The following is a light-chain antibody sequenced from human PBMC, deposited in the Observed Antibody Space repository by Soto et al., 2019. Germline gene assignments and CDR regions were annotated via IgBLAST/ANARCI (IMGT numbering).Light chain of an antibody. V-gene: IGKV3-20*01. CDR3: QYYGSPSWT. J-gene: IGKJ1*01. Sequence: EIVMPQSPATLSVSPGERATLSCRASQSISSNLAWYQQKPGQAPRLLIFGTSSRATGIPDKFSGSGSGTDFTLTISRLEPDEFAEYYCQYYGSPSWTVGQGTKVDIK. CDR1: QSISSN. CDR2: GTS.